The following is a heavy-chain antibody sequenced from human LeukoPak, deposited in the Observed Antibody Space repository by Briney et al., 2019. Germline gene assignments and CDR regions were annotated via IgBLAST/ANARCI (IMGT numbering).Heavy chain of an antibody. CDR2: IYYSGST. CDR1: GGSTSGDY. CDR3: ATGSVPYSSGWYHFDY. J-gene: IGHJ4*02. V-gene: IGHV4-59*01. D-gene: IGHD6-13*01. Sequence: PSETLSLTCTVSGGSTSGDYWGSIRQPPGKGLEWIGYIYYSGSTNYNPSLKSRVTISVDTSKNQFSLKLTSVTAADTAVYYCATGSVPYSSGWYHFDYWGQGTLVTVSS.